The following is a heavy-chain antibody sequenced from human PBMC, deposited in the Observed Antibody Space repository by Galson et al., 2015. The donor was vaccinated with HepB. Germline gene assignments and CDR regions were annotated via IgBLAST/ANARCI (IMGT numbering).Heavy chain of an antibody. D-gene: IGHD2-15*01. V-gene: IGHV3-74*01. J-gene: IGHJ1*01. CDR1: GFTFSSYW. Sequence: SLRLSCAASGFTFSSYWMHWVRQAPGKGLVWASRINSDGSSTSYADSVKGRFTISRDNAKNTLYLQMNSLRAEDTAVYYCARPPFGSDCSGGTCSEYFQHWGQGTLVTVSS. CDR3: ARPPFGSDCSGGTCSEYFQH. CDR2: INSDGSST.